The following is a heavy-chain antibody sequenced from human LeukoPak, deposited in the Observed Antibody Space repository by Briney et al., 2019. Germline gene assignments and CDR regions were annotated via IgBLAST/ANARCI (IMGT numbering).Heavy chain of an antibody. CDR3: ARDPRYSSGWGGYFDY. D-gene: IGHD6-19*01. Sequence: GGSLRLSCAVSGFTFSSYSMNWVRQAPGKGLEWVSSISSSSGYIYYADSVKGRFTISRDNAKNSLYLQMNSLRAEDTAVYYCARDPRYSSGWGGYFDYWGQGTLVTVSS. CDR1: GFTFSSYS. J-gene: IGHJ4*02. CDR2: ISSSSGYI. V-gene: IGHV3-21*01.